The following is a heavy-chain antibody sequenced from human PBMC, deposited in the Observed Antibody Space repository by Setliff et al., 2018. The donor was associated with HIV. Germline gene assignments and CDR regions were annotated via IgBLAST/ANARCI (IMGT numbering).Heavy chain of an antibody. D-gene: IGHD6-19*01. J-gene: IGHJ4*02. CDR2: INYGGT. CDR1: GDSISTSRYY. V-gene: IGHV4-39*07. CDR3: ARALAGGSGWNYFDL. Sequence: PSETLSLTCTVSGDSISTSRYYWGWIRQGPGKGLEWIGTINYGGTYYNPSLESRVTILEALSKNQFSLNLDSVTAADTAVYFCARALAGGSGWNYFDLWGPGTLVTVSS.